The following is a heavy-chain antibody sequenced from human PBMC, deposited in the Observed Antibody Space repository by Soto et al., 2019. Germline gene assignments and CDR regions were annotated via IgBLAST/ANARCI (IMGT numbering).Heavy chain of an antibody. J-gene: IGHJ6*02. D-gene: IGHD2-2*01. CDR2: ISGSGGST. CDR1: GFTFSSYA. Sequence: GGSLRLSCAASGFTFSSYAMSWVRQAPGKGLEWVSAISGSGGSTYYADSVKGRFTISRDNSKNTLYLQMNSLRAEDTAVYYCAKDGVVVPAAPYGMDVWGQGTTVTVSS. V-gene: IGHV3-23*01. CDR3: AKDGVVVPAAPYGMDV.